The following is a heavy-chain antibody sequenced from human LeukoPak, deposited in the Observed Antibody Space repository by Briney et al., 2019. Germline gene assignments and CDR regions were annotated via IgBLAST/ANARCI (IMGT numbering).Heavy chain of an antibody. V-gene: IGHV4-34*01. J-gene: IGHJ4*02. CDR3: ARASRYSSSWYRVDY. CDR2: INHSGST. Sequence: KPSETLSLTCAVYGGSFSGYYWSWIRQPPGKGLEWIGEINHSGSTNYNPSLKSRVTISVDTSKNQFSLKLSSVTAADTAVYYCARASRYSSSWYRVDYWGRGTLVTVSS. D-gene: IGHD6-13*01. CDR1: GGSFSGYY.